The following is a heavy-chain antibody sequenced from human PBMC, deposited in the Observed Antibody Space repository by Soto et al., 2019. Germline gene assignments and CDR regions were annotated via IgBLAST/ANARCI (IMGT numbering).Heavy chain of an antibody. CDR1: GGSFSGYY. CDR2: INHSGST. CDR3: ARGIAVAGTGLDY. Sequence: QVQLQQWGAGLLKPSETLSLTCAVYGGSFSGYYWSWIRQPPGKGLEWIGEINHSGSTNYNPSLKSRVTISVDPSKNQFSLKLSSVTAADTAVYYCARGIAVAGTGLDYWGQGTLVTVSS. J-gene: IGHJ4*02. D-gene: IGHD6-19*01. V-gene: IGHV4-34*01.